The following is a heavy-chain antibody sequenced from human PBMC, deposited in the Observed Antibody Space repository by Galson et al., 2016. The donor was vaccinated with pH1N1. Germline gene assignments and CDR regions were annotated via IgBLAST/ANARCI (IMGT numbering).Heavy chain of an antibody. CDR2: IYLDDSDT. CDR1: GLDFKTSW. CDR3: ARHVALDPPVEYYYIDV. D-gene: IGHD1-1*01. Sequence: QSGAEVKKPGESLKISCKDSGLDFKTSWIGWVRQMPGKGLEWMGSIYLDDSDTRYSPSFQGQVTISADKSIRTTYLQWSSLKASDTAIYYCARHVALDPPVEYYYIDVWGKGTTVIVSS. J-gene: IGHJ6*03. V-gene: IGHV5-51*01.